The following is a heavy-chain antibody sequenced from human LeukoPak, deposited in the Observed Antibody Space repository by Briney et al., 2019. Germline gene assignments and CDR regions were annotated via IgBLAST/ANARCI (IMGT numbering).Heavy chain of an antibody. CDR3: ARDSEVYDY. J-gene: IGHJ4*02. CDR1: GGSISSGGYY. CDR2: IYHSGST. Sequence: SETLSLTCTVSGGSISSGGYYWSWIRQPPGKGLEWIGYIYHSGSTYYNPSLKSRVTISVDRSKNQFSLKLSSVTAADTAVYYCARDSEVYDYWGQGTLVTVSS. V-gene: IGHV4-30-2*01. D-gene: IGHD2-8*01.